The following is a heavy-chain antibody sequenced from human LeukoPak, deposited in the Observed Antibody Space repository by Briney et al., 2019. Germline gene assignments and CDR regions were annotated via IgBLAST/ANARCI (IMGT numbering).Heavy chain of an antibody. CDR3: ARAAYYYDSSGYYNAFDI. CDR2: INHSGST. Sequence: PSETLSLTCAVYGGSFSGYYWSWIRQPPGKGLEWIGEINHSGSTNYNPSLKSRVTISVDTSKNQFPLKLSSVTAADTAVYYCARAAYYYDSSGYYNAFDIWGQGTMVTVSS. J-gene: IGHJ3*02. CDR1: GGSFSGYY. D-gene: IGHD3-22*01. V-gene: IGHV4-34*01.